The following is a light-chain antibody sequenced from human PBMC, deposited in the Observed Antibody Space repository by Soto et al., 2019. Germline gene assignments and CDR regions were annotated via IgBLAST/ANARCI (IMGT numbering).Light chain of an antibody. CDR3: QQANSFPLT. V-gene: IGKV1-12*01. J-gene: IGKJ4*01. CDR1: QDISSW. Sequence: DIQMTQSPSSVSASVGDRVTITCRASQDISSWLAWYQQKPGKAPKLLIYAASSLHSGVPPRFSGSESGTDFTLTISSLQPEDSASYYCQQANSFPLTFGGGT. CDR2: AAS.